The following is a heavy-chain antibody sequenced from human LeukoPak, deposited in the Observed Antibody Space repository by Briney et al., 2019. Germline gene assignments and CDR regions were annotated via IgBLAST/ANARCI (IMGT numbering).Heavy chain of an antibody. V-gene: IGHV3-9*01. CDR3: AKDLGRAAGFDY. CDR2: ISWNSGSI. CDR1: GFTFDDYA. Sequence: GRSLRLSCAASGFTFDDYAMHWVRQAPGKGLEWVSGISWNSGSIGYADSVKGRFTISRDNAKNSLYLQMNSLRAEDTALYYCAKDLGRAAGFDYWGQGTLVTVSS. D-gene: IGHD6-13*01. J-gene: IGHJ4*02.